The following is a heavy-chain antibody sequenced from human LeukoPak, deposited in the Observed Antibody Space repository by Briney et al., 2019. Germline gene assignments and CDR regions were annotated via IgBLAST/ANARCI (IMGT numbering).Heavy chain of an antibody. V-gene: IGHV3-15*01. J-gene: IGHJ4*02. CDR1: GFTFSSHA. CDR2: IKSKTDGGTT. D-gene: IGHD5-18*01. Sequence: PGGSLRLSCAASGFTFSSHAMSWVRQAPGKGLEWVGRIKSKTDGGTTDYAAPVKGRFTISRDDSKNTLYLQMNSLRAEDTAVYYCARGDVDTAMDWGQGTLVTVSS. CDR3: ARGDVDTAMD.